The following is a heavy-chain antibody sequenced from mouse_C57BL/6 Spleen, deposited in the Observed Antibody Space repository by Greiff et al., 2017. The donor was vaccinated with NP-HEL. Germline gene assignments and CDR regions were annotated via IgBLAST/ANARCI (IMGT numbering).Heavy chain of an antibody. D-gene: IGHD2-2*01. CDR2: IDPSDSYT. V-gene: IGHV1-50*01. CDR1: GYTFTSYW. CDR3: ARRGYDYAMDY. J-gene: IGHJ4*01. Sequence: QVQLQQPGAELVKPGASVKLSCKASGYTFTSYWMQWVKQRPGQGLEWIGEIDPSDSYTNYNQKFKGKATLTVDTSSSTAYMQLSSLTSEDSAVYYCARRGYDYAMDYWGQGTSVTVSS.